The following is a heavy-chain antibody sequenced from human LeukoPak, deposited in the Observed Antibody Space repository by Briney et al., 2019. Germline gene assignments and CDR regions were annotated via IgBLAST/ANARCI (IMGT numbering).Heavy chain of an antibody. J-gene: IGHJ4*02. V-gene: IGHV1-69*13. D-gene: IGHD6-13*01. CDR2: IIPIFGTA. Sequence: SVKVSCKASGYTFTGYYMHWVRQAPGQGLEWMGGIIPIFGTANYAQKFQGRVTITADESTSTAYMELSSLRSEDTAVYYCARVLDSSSWYSDYWGQGTLVTVSS. CDR1: GYTFTGYY. CDR3: ARVLDSSSWYSDY.